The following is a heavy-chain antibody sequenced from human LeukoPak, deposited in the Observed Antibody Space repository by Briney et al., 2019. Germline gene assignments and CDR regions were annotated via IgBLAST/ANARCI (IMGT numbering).Heavy chain of an antibody. CDR3: ARGTYSSSWYFNYYYGMDV. V-gene: IGHV3-7*01. D-gene: IGHD6-13*01. J-gene: IGHJ6*02. CDR1: GFTLSIYW. Sequence: GGPLRLSCAASGFTLSIYWMIGVRQAPGKGREGGANIKQYGSEKYCVDCVKGRFTISRDYAKNSLYLQMNSLRAEDTAVYYCARGTYSSSWYFNYYYGMDVWGQGTTVTVSS. CDR2: IKQYGSEK.